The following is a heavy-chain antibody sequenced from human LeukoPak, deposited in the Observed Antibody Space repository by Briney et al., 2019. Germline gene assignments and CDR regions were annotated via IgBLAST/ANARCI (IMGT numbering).Heavy chain of an antibody. CDR2: IGGSGGST. J-gene: IGHJ4*02. D-gene: IGHD3-10*01. Sequence: GGSLRLSCAASGFSLSSYAMSWVRQAPGKGLEWVSSIGGSGGSTYYADSVKGRFTISRDNSKNTLYVQMNSLTGEDTAVYYCAKGGSGSYYKKGFDYWGQGTLVTVSS. CDR3: AKGGSGSYYKKGFDY. V-gene: IGHV3-23*01. CDR1: GFSLSSYA.